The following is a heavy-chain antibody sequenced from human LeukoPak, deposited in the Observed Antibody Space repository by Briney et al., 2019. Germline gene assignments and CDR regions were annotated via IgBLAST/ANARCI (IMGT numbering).Heavy chain of an antibody. CDR2: ISWNSGSI. Sequence: GGSLRLSCAASVFTFDDYAMHWVRQAPGKGLEGGSGISWNSGSIGYADSVRGRFTISRDNAKTSLYLQMNSLRAADTALYYCAKARVGESYYYYGMDVWGQGTTVTVSS. CDR1: VFTFDDYA. V-gene: IGHV3-9*01. D-gene: IGHD3-10*01. CDR3: AKARVGESYYYYGMDV. J-gene: IGHJ6*02.